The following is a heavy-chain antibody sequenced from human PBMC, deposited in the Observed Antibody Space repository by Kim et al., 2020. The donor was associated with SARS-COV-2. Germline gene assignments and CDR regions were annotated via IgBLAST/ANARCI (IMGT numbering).Heavy chain of an antibody. CDR1: GYTFTSYA. D-gene: IGHD3-3*01. Sequence: ASVKVSCKASGYTFTSYAMHWVRQAPGQRLEWMGWINAGNGNTKYSQKFQGRVTITRDTSASTAYMELSSLRSEDTAVYYCARDKGITIFGVLPAYWGQGTLVTVSS. V-gene: IGHV1-3*01. CDR3: ARDKGITIFGVLPAY. J-gene: IGHJ4*02. CDR2: INAGNGNT.